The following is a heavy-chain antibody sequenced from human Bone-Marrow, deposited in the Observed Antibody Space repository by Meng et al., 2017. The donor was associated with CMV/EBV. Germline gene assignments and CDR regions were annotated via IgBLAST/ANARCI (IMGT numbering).Heavy chain of an antibody. D-gene: IGHD1-26*01. CDR2: IWYDGSNK. J-gene: IGHJ4*02. V-gene: IGHV3-33*06. CDR3: AKESGTGGKFDY. CDR1: GFTLSSYG. Sequence: CAASGFTLSSYGMHWVRQAPGKGLEWVAVIWYDGSNKYYADSVKGRFTISRDNSKNTLYLQMNSLRAEDTAVYYCAKESGTGGKFDYWGQGTLVTVSS.